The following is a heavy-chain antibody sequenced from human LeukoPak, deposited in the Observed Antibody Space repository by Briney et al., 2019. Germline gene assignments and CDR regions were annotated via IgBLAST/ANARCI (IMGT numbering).Heavy chain of an antibody. Sequence: GTSLRLSCAASGFTFSSYWMSWVRQAPGKGLEWVANIKQDGSEKYYVDSVKGRFTISRDNAKNSLYLQMNSLRAEDTAVYYCARAREVYAMVRGVSGYYFDYWGQGTLVTVSS. CDR2: IKQDGSEK. CDR1: GFTFSSYW. CDR3: ARAREVYAMVRGVSGYYFDY. D-gene: IGHD3-10*01. V-gene: IGHV3-7*01. J-gene: IGHJ4*02.